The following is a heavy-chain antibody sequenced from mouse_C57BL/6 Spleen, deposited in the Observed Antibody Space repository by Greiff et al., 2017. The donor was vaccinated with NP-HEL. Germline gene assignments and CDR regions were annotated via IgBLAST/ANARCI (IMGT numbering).Heavy chain of an antibody. Sequence: QVQLQQPGAELVKPGASVKMSCKASGYTFTSYWITWVKQRPGQGLEWIGDIYPGSGSTNYNEKFKSKATLTVDTSSSTAYMQLSSLTSEDSAVYYCASYYGSSYGGLSWFAYWGQGTLVTVSA. CDR2: IYPGSGST. D-gene: IGHD1-1*01. V-gene: IGHV1-55*01. CDR1: GYTFTSYW. CDR3: ASYYGSSYGGLSWFAY. J-gene: IGHJ3*01.